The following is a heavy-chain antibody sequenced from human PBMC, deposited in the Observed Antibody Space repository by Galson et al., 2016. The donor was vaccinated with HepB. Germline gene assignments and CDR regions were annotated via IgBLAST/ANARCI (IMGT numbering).Heavy chain of an antibody. D-gene: IGHD3-16*01. CDR2: IYYSGST. CDR1: GGSISDYH. J-gene: IGHJ5*02. Sequence: ETLSLTCSVSGGSISDYHWSWSRQPPGKGLEWIGYIYYSGSTNYHPSLKSRVIISRETSKNQFSLKLQRVPAADPALYYCVRGYYDYAWGSYCDAWGQGTLVTVSS. CDR3: VRGYYDYAWGSYCDA. V-gene: IGHV4-59*01.